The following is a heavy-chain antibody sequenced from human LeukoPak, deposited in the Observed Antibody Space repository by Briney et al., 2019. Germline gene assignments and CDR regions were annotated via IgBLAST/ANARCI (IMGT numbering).Heavy chain of an antibody. J-gene: IGHJ3*01. CDR1: GFTFSSYS. V-gene: IGHV3-21*01. Sequence: GGSLRLSCAASGFTFSSYSMSWVRQAPGKGREWVSSISSSSSYIYYADSVKGRFTISRDNAKNSLYLQMNSLRAEDTAVYYCARARSDDYGDYYDAFDVWGQGTMVTVSS. D-gene: IGHD4-17*01. CDR2: ISSSSSYI. CDR3: ARARSDDYGDYYDAFDV.